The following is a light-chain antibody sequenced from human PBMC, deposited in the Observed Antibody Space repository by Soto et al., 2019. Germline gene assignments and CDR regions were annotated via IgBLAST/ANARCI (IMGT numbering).Light chain of an antibody. CDR2: DAS. CDR3: QQRSNWPPP. Sequence: EIVLTQSPATLSLSPGERATLSCRASQSVSSYLAWYQQKPGQAPRLLIYDASNRATGIPARFSGSGSGTDFTLTLRSLGPEDFAVYFCQQRSNWPPPFGGGTKVEIK. J-gene: IGKJ4*01. V-gene: IGKV3-11*01. CDR1: QSVSSY.